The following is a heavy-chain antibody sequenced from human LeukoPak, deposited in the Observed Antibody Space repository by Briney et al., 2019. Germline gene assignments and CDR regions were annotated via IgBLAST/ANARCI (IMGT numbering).Heavy chain of an antibody. D-gene: IGHD4-17*01. Sequence: GGSLRLSCAASGFTFSNYAMSWVRQAPGKGLEWVSTVSGSASNTYYADSVKGRCTISRDNSKNTLYLQMSSLRADDTAVYYCAKGFQTYGELSFDGWGQGTLVAVSS. J-gene: IGHJ4*02. CDR3: AKGFQTYGELSFDG. CDR1: GFTFSNYA. CDR2: VSGSASNT. V-gene: IGHV3-23*01.